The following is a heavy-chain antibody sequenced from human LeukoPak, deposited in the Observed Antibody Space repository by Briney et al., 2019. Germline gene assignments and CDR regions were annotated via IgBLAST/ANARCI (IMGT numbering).Heavy chain of an antibody. CDR3: AREGYDFWGVYMDV. J-gene: IGHJ6*03. V-gene: IGHV3-48*01. CDR2: ISSSSSTI. D-gene: IGHD3-3*01. CDR1: GFTFSSYS. Sequence: PGGSLRLSCAASGFTFSSYSMNWVRQAPGKGLEWVSYISSSSSTIYYADSVKGRFTISRDNAKNSLYLQMNSLRAEDTAVYYCAREGYDFWGVYMDVWGKGTTVTVS.